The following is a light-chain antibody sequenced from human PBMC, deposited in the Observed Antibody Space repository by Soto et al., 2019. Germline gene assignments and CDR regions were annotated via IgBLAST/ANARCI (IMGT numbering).Light chain of an antibody. CDR1: SSDVGGYNY. J-gene: IGLJ1*01. CDR2: DVS. CDR3: SSYTSSSTV. Sequence: QSALTQPASVSGSPGQSITISCTGTSSDVGGYNYVSWYQQHPGKAPKLMIYDVSNRPSGVSNRFSGSKSGNTASLTISGLQAEYEADYYCSSYTSSSTVFVTGTKXXV. V-gene: IGLV2-14*01.